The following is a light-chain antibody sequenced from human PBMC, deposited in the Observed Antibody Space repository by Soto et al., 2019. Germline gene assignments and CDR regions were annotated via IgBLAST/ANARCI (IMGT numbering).Light chain of an antibody. V-gene: IGKV1-5*01. Sequence: DLHMTQSPSTLSASVGDVVTITCRASQSISSWLAWYQQKPGKAPKLLIYDASSLESGVPSRFSGSGSGTEFTLTISSLQSEDFAVYYCQQDNNWPPITFGQGNDWRL. CDR1: QSISSW. CDR3: QQDNNWPPIT. CDR2: DAS. J-gene: IGKJ5*01.